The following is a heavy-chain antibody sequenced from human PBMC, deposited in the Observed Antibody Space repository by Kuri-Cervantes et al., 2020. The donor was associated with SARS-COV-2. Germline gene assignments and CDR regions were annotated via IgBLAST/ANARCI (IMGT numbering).Heavy chain of an antibody. CDR3: ARGGRYCSSTSCYMPGDY. J-gene: IGHJ4*02. D-gene: IGHD2-2*02. CDR2: ISSNGGST. Sequence: GESLKISCAASGFAFSSYAMHWVRQAPGKGLEYVSAISSNGGSTYYADSVEGRFTISRDNSKNTLYLQMGSLRAEDMAVYYCARGGRYCSSTSCYMPGDYWGQGTLVTVSS. V-gene: IGHV3-64*02. CDR1: GFAFSSYA.